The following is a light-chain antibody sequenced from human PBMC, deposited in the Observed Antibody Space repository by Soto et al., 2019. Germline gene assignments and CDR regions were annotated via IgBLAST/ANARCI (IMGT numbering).Light chain of an antibody. CDR3: QQYNTYPIT. J-gene: IGKJ5*01. V-gene: IGKV1D-16*01. Sequence: DIQFTQSPPSLASSFLDRVIINCRASQTISSWLAWYQQKPGKAPKSLIYATSNLQSGVPSRFSGSGFGTEFTLTISSLQPQDFATYYCQQYNTYPITFGQGTRLEIK. CDR2: ATS. CDR1: QTISSW.